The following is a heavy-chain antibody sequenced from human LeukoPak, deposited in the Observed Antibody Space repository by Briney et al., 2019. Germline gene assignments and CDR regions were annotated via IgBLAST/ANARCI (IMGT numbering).Heavy chain of an antibody. V-gene: IGHV3-30*03. D-gene: IGHD5-18*01. J-gene: IGHJ6*02. CDR2: ISYDGSNK. Sequence: GGSLRLSCAASGFTFSSYGMHWVRQAPGKGLEWVAVISYDGSNKYYADSVKGRFTISRDNSKNTLYLQMNSLRAEDTAVYYCARVHSYGSSPGRGMDVWGQGTTVTVSS. CDR1: GFTFSSYG. CDR3: ARVHSYGSSPGRGMDV.